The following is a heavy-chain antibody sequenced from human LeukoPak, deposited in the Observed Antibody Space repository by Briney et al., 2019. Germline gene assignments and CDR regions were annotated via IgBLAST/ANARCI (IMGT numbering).Heavy chain of an antibody. CDR1: GGSISSGGYY. D-gene: IGHD3-10*01. Sequence: SETLSLTCTVSGGSISSGGYYWSWIRQHPGKGLEWIGYIYYSGSTYYNPSLKSRVTISVDTSKNQFSLKLSSVTAADTAVYYCARTTTRGVSDYWGQGTLVTVSS. CDR3: ARTTTRGVSDY. J-gene: IGHJ4*02. V-gene: IGHV4-31*03. CDR2: IYYSGST.